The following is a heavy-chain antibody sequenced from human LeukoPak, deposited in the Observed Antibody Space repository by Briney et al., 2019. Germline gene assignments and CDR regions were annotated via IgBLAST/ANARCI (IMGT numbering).Heavy chain of an antibody. CDR2: INNRGSGN. D-gene: IGHD2-21*02. Sequence: GESLRLSCAASGFTFSDYWMQWVRQAPGRGLEWVANINNRGSGNYIVASVKGRFTISRDNAKNSLFLQMNSLRVEDTAVYYCTRGDPDYWGQGTLVTVSS. CDR1: GFTFSDYW. CDR3: TRGDPDY. V-gene: IGHV3-7*01. J-gene: IGHJ4*02.